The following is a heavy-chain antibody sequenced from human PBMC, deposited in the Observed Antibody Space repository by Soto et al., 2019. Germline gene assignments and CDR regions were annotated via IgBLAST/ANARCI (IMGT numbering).Heavy chain of an antibody. D-gene: IGHD2-15*01. V-gene: IGHV3-23*01. CDR2: ISGSGGST. CDR1: GFTFSSYA. Sequence: GGSLRLSCAASGFTFSSYAMSWVRQAPGKGLEWVSAISGSGGSTYYADSVKGRFTISRDNSKNTLYLQMNSLRAEDTAVYYCAKKGYCSGGSCYGARYYYYMDVWGKGTTVTVSS. J-gene: IGHJ6*03. CDR3: AKKGYCSGGSCYGARYYYYMDV.